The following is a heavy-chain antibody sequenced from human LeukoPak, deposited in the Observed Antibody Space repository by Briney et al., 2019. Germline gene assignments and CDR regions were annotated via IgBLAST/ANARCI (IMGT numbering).Heavy chain of an antibody. CDR2: INHSGST. D-gene: IGHD5-24*01. J-gene: IGHJ4*01. V-gene: IGHV4-39*07. CDR1: GVSISSSNYY. CDR3: ARGEGARDGYNYAGPFYFDY. Sequence: SETLSLTCDVSGVSISSSNYYWGWIRQPPGKGLEWIGKINHSGSTNYSPSLKSRVTISIDTSKNQFSLKLNSMTAADTAVYYCARGEGARDGYNYAGPFYFDYWGHGTLVTVSS.